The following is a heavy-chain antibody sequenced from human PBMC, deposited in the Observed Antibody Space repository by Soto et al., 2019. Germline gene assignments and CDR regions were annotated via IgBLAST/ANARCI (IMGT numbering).Heavy chain of an antibody. D-gene: IGHD5-12*01. CDR1: GFTFTSYA. V-gene: IGHV3-23*01. CDR3: AKHFGADSDYSKSDC. J-gene: IGHJ4*02. CDR2: ISSTGSST. Sequence: PGGSLRLSCAASGFTFTSYAMSWVRQAPGKGPEWVSSISSTGSSTYYADSVKGRFTISRDNSKNTLYLQMNSLRAEDTAVYYCAKHFGADSDYSKSDCWGQGTLVTVSS.